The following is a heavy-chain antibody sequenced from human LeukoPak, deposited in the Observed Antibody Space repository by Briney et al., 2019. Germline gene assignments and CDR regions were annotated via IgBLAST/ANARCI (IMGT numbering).Heavy chain of an antibody. CDR2: INWKTGNG. CDR3: ARRAARWQFDL. V-gene: IGHV3-9*01. Sequence: GGSLRLSCAVSGFNFDDYAMHWVRHAPGRGLEWVSGINWKTGNGNYADSVKGRFTISRDNAKNSLYLKMSSVRAEDTALYYCARRAARWQFDLWGRGTLITVTA. J-gene: IGHJ2*01. D-gene: IGHD5-24*01. CDR1: GFNFDDYA.